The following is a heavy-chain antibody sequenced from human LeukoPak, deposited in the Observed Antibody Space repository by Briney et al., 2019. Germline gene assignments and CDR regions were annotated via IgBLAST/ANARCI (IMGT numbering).Heavy chain of an antibody. CDR1: GFTFSSYA. CDR3: AKDSLGSSSKNWFDP. D-gene: IGHD6-13*01. J-gene: IGHJ5*02. Sequence: GGSLRLSCAASGFTFSSYAMSWVRQAPGKGLEWVSAMSGSGGSTYYADSVKGRFTISRDNSKNTLYLQMNSLRAEDTAVYYRAKDSLGSSSKNWFDPWGQGTLVTVSS. CDR2: MSGSGGST. V-gene: IGHV3-23*01.